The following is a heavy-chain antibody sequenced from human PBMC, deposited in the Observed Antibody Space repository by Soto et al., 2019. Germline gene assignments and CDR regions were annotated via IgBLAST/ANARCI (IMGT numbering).Heavy chain of an antibody. CDR1: GFTFSSYA. Sequence: GGSLRLSCAASGFTFSSYAMHWVRQAPGKGLEWVAVISYDGSNKYYADSVKGRFTISRDNSRNTLYLQMNSLRAEDTAVYFCARGTYCSNTNCYRALDYWGQGTLVTVSS. CDR3: ARGTYCSNTNCYRALDY. CDR2: ISYDGSNK. J-gene: IGHJ4*02. V-gene: IGHV3-30-3*01. D-gene: IGHD2-2*01.